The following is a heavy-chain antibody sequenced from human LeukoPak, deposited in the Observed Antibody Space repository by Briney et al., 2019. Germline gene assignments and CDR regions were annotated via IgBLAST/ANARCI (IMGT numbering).Heavy chain of an antibody. D-gene: IGHD3-3*01. V-gene: IGHV1-2*02. Sequence: ASVKVSCKASGYTFTGYYMHWVRQAPGQGLEWMGWINPNSGGTNYAQKLQGRVTMTTDTSTSTAYMELRSLRSDDTAVYYCARDRSITIFGVVKETEFDPWGQGILVTVSS. CDR1: GYTFTGYY. CDR2: INPNSGGT. J-gene: IGHJ5*02. CDR3: ARDRSITIFGVVKETEFDP.